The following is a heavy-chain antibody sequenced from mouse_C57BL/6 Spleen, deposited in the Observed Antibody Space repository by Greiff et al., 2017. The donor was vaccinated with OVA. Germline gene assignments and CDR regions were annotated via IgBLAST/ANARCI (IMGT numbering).Heavy chain of an antibody. CDR1: GYTFTEYT. CDR2: FYPGSGSI. CDR3: ARHEDNYYGSDGYFDV. D-gene: IGHD1-1*01. J-gene: IGHJ1*03. V-gene: IGHV1-62-2*01. Sequence: QVQLQQSGAELVKPGASVKLSCKASGYTFTEYTIHWVKQRSGQGLEWIGWFYPGSGSIKYNEKFKDKATLTVDKSSSKVYMELSRLTSEDSAVYFCARHEDNYYGSDGYFDVWGTGTTVTVSS.